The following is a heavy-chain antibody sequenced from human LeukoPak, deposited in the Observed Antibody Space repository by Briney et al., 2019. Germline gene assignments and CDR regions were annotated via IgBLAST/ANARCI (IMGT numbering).Heavy chain of an antibody. CDR3: ASPGYSSTRGFDY. CDR2: IYHSGST. Sequence: SETLSLTCTVSGGSISSSSYYWGWLRQPPGKGLEWIGSIYHSGSTYYNPSLKSRVTVSVDTSNNQFSLKLSSVTAADTAVYYCASPGYSSTRGFDYWGQGTLVTVSS. V-gene: IGHV4-39*07. D-gene: IGHD6-13*01. CDR1: GGSISSSSYY. J-gene: IGHJ4*02.